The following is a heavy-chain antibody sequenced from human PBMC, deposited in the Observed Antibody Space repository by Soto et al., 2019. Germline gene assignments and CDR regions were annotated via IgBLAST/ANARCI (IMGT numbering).Heavy chain of an antibody. D-gene: IGHD5-18*01. CDR3: ARGGRIVDTGIGYYYYQAMDV. Sequence: GASVKVSCKASGYTFTSYYIHWVRQAPGQGLEWMGIFNPTGDTASYAQKLQGRVTMTRDTSTGTAYMELGSLRSEDTAVYYCARGGRIVDTGIGYYYYQAMDVWGQGTTVTVSS. CDR1: GYTFTSYY. J-gene: IGHJ6*02. CDR2: FNPTGDTA. V-gene: IGHV1-46*01.